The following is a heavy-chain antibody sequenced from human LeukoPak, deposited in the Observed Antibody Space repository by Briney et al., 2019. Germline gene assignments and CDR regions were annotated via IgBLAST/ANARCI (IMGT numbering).Heavy chain of an antibody. CDR2: IYYSGST. CDR1: GGSISSDTYY. D-gene: IGHD3-10*01. Sequence: SETLSLTCSVSGGSISSDTYYWGSIRQPPGKGLEWIGSIYYSGSTFYNPSPKSRVTISVDTSKNHSSLNLNSVTAADTAVYYCARGPKLRWFPHPFDYWGQGTLVTVSS. CDR3: ARGPKLRWFPHPFDY. J-gene: IGHJ4*02. V-gene: IGHV4-39*02.